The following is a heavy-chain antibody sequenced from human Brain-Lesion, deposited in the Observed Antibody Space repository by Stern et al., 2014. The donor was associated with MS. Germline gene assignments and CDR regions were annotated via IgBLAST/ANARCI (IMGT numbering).Heavy chain of an antibody. CDR2: VSYDGSNK. D-gene: IGHD2/OR15-2a*01. CDR3: AKDRQYLTYFFDH. J-gene: IGHJ5*02. V-gene: IGHV3-30*18. Sequence: VQLVESGGGVVQPGRPLRLSCVASGVTFGSCAMHWVRQAPGKGLEWVAGVSYDGSNKYYADSVMGPFTLSRDNFPNTTYMQMSSLRPEDTAVYYCAKDRQYLTYFFDHWGQGSLVTVSS. CDR1: GVTFGSCA.